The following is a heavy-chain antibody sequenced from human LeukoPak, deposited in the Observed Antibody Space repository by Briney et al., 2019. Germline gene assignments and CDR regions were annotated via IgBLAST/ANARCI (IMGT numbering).Heavy chain of an antibody. J-gene: IGHJ4*02. CDR2: ISYDGSNK. CDR1: GFTFSSYW. D-gene: IGHD6-13*01. Sequence: PGGSLRLSCAGSGFTFSSYWMHWVRQAPGKGLEWVAVISYDGSNKYYADSVKGRFTISRDNSKNTLYLQMNSLRAEDTAVYYCAKDHIAAAGTDLDYWGQGTLVTVSS. CDR3: AKDHIAAAGTDLDY. V-gene: IGHV3-30*18.